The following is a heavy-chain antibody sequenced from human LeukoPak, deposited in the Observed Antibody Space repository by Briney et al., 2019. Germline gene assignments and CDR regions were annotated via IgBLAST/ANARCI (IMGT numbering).Heavy chain of an antibody. V-gene: IGHV3-53*01. D-gene: IGHD3-3*01. J-gene: IGHJ3*02. CDR2: IYSGGST. Sequence: GGSLRLSCAASGFDFSSNYMSWVRQAPGKGLEWVSVIYSGGSTYYADSVKGRFTISRDNSKNTLYLQMNSLRAEDTAVYYCARWGASYYDFWSGTYAFDIWGQGTMVTVSS. CDR3: ARWGASYYDFWSGTYAFDI. CDR1: GFDFSSNY.